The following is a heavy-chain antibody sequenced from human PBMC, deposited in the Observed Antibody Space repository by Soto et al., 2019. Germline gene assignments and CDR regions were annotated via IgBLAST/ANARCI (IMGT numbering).Heavy chain of an antibody. D-gene: IGHD6-13*01. Sequence: ASVKVSCKASGYTFTGYYMHWVRQAPGQGLEWMGWINPNSGGTNYAQKFQGRVTMTRDTSISTAYMELSRLRSDDTAVYYCARAILPYSSSWHNPLDYWSQGTCVTVSS. J-gene: IGHJ4*02. CDR2: INPNSGGT. CDR3: ARAILPYSSSWHNPLDY. CDR1: GYTFTGYY. V-gene: IGHV1-2*02.